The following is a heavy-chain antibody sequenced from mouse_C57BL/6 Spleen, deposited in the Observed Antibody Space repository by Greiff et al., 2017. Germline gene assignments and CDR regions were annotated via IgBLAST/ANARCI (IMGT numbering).Heavy chain of an antibody. CDR2: IHPSDSDT. D-gene: IGHD2-4*01. CDR1: GYTFTSYW. V-gene: IGHV1-74*01. CDR3: AIPYDYDEGYYAMDY. Sequence: QVQLKQPWAELVKPGASVKVSCKASGYTFTSYWMHWVKQRPGQGLEWIGRIHPSDSDTIYNQKFKGKATLTVDKSSSTAYMQLSSLTSEDSAVYYCAIPYDYDEGYYAMDYWGQGTSVTVSS. J-gene: IGHJ4*01.